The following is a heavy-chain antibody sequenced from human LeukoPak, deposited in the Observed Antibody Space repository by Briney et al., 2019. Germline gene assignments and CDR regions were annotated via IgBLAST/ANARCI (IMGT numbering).Heavy chain of an antibody. D-gene: IGHD5-12*01. CDR3: ARNSPRGYAHAFDI. CDR2: IYYSGST. J-gene: IGHJ3*02. CDR1: GGSISSYY. V-gene: IGHV4-59*01. Sequence: KPSETLSLTCTVSGGSISSYYWSWIRQPPGKGLEWIGYIYYSGSTNYNHSLKSRVTISVDTSKNQFSLKLSSVTAADTAVYYCARNSPRGYAHAFDIWGQGTMVTVSS.